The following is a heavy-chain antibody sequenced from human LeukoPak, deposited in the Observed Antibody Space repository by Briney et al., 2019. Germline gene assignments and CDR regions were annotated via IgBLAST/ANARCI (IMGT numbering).Heavy chain of an antibody. J-gene: IGHJ3*02. V-gene: IGHV4-61*02. Sequence: SETLSLTCTVSGGSISSGSYYWSWTRQPAGKGLEWIGRIYTSGSTNYNPSLKSRVTISVDTSKNQFSLKLNSVTAADTAVYYCARGVSGILDAFDIWGQGTMVTVSS. CDR1: GGSISSGSYY. CDR3: ARGVSGILDAFDI. CDR2: IYTSGST. D-gene: IGHD1-14*01.